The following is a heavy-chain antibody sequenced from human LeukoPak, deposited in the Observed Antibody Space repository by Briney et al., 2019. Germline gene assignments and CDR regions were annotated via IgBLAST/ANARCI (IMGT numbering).Heavy chain of an antibody. CDR1: GFTISDYY. CDR3: ARGGRRIAVAGTDYFYYYYMDV. V-gene: IGHV3-7*01. CDR2: IKKDGSDK. Sequence: GGSLRLSCAASGFTISDYYMSWIRQAPGKGLEWLASIKKDGSDKYYVDSVKGRFTISRDNAKKSVYLQMNSLRAEDTAVYYCARGGRRIAVAGTDYFYYYYMDVWGKGTTVTVSS. D-gene: IGHD6-19*01. J-gene: IGHJ6*03.